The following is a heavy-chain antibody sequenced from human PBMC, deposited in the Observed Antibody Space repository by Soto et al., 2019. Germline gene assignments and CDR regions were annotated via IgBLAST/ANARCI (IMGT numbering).Heavy chain of an antibody. CDR3: AKDRGTYNWFDP. CDR1: GFTFSSYG. J-gene: IGHJ5*02. Sequence: TGGSLRLSCAASGFTFSSYGMHWVRQAPGKGLEWVAVISYDGGNKYYADSVKGRFTISRDNSKNTLYLQMNSLRAEDTAVYYCAKDRGTYNWFDPWGQGTLVTVSS. D-gene: IGHD1-7*01. CDR2: ISYDGGNK. V-gene: IGHV3-30*18.